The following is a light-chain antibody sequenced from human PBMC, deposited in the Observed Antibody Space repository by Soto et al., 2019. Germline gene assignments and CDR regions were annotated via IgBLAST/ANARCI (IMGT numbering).Light chain of an antibody. Sequence: EIVMTQSPATLTVSPGERAILSCRASQSVSSNLAWNQQKPGQAPRLLIYGASSRATAIPARFSGSGSATVFTLIITSLQSEDFAVYYCQQYKEWPPKYTFGQGNKLEIK. V-gene: IGKV3-15*01. CDR1: QSVSSN. CDR2: GAS. CDR3: QQYKEWPPKYT. J-gene: IGKJ2*01.